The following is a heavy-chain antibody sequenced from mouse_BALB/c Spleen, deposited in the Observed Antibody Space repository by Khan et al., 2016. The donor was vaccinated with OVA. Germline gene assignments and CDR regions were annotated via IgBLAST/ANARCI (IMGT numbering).Heavy chain of an antibody. J-gene: IGHJ2*01. V-gene: IGHV3-2*02. D-gene: IGHD2-4*01. CDR2: ISYSDST. CDR3: ARGNYDGDYFDY. Sequence: EVQLQESGPGLVKPSQSLSLTCTVTGYSITSNYAWNWIRQFPGNKLEWMGYISYSDSTSYNPSLKSRISITRDTSQNQFFLQLNSVTTEDTATYECARGNYDGDYFDYWGQGTILTVSS. CDR1: GYSITSNYA.